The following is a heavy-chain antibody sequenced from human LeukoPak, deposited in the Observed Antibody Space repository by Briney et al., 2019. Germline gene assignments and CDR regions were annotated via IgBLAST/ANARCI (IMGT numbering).Heavy chain of an antibody. D-gene: IGHD3-22*01. CDR1: GDPINSYY. CDR2: IYYSGSS. CDR3: ARHSGYPYFDY. V-gene: IGHV4-59*08. Sequence: SETLSLTCTVSGDPINSYYWSWLRQPPGKGLEWIVYIYYSGSSNYNPSLKSRVIILVDTSKNQFSLKLSSVTAADTAVYYCARHSGYPYFDYWGQGTLVTVSS. J-gene: IGHJ4*02.